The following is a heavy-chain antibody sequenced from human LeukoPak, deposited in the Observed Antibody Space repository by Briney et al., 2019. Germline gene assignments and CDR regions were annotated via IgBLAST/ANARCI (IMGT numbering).Heavy chain of an antibody. CDR2: IYYSGST. V-gene: IGHV4-30-4*08. CDR1: GGSISSGDYY. CDR3: ARIDFWYAFDI. J-gene: IGHJ3*02. D-gene: IGHD3-3*01. Sequence: SQTLSLTCTVSGGSISSGDYYWSWIRQPPGKGLEWIGYIYYSGSTYYDPSLKSRVTISVDTSKNQFSLKLSSVTAADTAVYYCARIDFWYAFDIWGQGTMVTVSS.